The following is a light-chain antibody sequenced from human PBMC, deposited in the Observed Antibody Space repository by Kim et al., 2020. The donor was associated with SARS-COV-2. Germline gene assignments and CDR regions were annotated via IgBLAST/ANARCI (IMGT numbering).Light chain of an antibody. Sequence: ACIGDRVTFTCRESQAISSYVAWYQHKPGQVPKLLFSASSTLQSGVPSRFSGSGSGTDFTLTISSLQPEDVASYYCQKYNDAPMTFGQGTRLEIK. J-gene: IGKJ5*01. CDR3: QKYNDAPMT. V-gene: IGKV1-27*01. CDR1: QAISSY. CDR2: ASS.